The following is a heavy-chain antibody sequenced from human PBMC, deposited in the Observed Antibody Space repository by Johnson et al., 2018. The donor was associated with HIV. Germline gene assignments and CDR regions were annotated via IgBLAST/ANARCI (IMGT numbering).Heavy chain of an antibody. J-gene: IGHJ3*02. CDR3: AKDPEEMATRGDAFDI. D-gene: IGHD5-24*01. V-gene: IGHV3-30*18. Sequence: QVQLVESGGGVVQPGRSLTLSCAASGFTFSHYGMHWVRQAPGKGLEWVTIISYDGSNKYYADSVKGRFTISRDNSKNTLYLQMNSLSTEDTAVHYCAKDPEEMATRGDAFDIWGPGTVVTVSS. CDR1: GFTFSHYG. CDR2: ISYDGSNK.